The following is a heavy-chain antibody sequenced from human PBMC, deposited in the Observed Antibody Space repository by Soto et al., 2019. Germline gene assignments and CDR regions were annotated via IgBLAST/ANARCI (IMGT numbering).Heavy chain of an antibody. D-gene: IGHD6-19*01. J-gene: IGHJ4*02. CDR2: IIPILGIA. Sequence: SVKVSCKSSGGTFSSDTISWVRQAPGQGLEWMGRIIPILGIANYAQKFQGRVTITADKSTSTAYMELSSLRSEDTAVYYCARGDSSGWYLFDYWGQGTLVTVSS. V-gene: IGHV1-69*02. CDR1: GGTFSSDT. CDR3: ARGDSSGWYLFDY.